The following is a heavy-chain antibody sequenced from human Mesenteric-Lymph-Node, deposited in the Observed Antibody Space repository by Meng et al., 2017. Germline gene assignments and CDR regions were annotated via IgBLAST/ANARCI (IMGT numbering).Heavy chain of an antibody. CDR2: IYYTGST. Sequence: QAPPRESGPRPVEPSQLLSPPCTVSGCSLNSGDYYLSWIRQPPGKGLEWIGYIYYTGSTYYNPYLKSRVTISMDTSKNQFSLRLSSVTAADTAVYYCARNFYFDYWGQGTLVTVSS. V-gene: IGHV4-30-4*01. J-gene: IGHJ4*02. CDR1: GCSLNSGDYY. CDR3: ARNFYFDY.